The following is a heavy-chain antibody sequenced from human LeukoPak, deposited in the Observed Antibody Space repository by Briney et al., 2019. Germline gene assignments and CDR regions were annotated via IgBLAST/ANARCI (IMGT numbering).Heavy chain of an antibody. CDR1: GYTFTSYD. V-gene: IGHV1-8*01. CDR2: MNPNSGNT. J-gene: IGHJ4*02. D-gene: IGHD6-19*01. CDR3: ATSWQWLVKSFDY. Sequence: ASVKVSCKASGYTFTSYDINWGRQATGQGLEWMGWMNPNSGNTGYAQKFQGRVTMTRNTSISTAYMELSSLRSEDTAVYYCATSWQWLVKSFDYWGQGTLVTVSS.